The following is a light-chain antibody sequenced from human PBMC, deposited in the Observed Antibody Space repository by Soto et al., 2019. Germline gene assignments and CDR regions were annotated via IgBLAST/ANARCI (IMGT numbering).Light chain of an antibody. CDR3: QQYGSPPVT. CDR1: PSVTRTS. V-gene: IGKV3-20*01. CDR2: DAS. J-gene: IGKJ1*01. Sequence: EIVLTQSPGTLSLSPGERATLSCSASPSVTRTSLAWYQQKPGQAPRLLIYDASTRASDIPDTFSGGGSATDFLLTNSGLALEDVEVYYCQQYGSPPVTCGQRPKVEIK.